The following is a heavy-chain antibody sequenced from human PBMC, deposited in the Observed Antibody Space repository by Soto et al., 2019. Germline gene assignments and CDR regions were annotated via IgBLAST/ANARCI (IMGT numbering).Heavy chain of an antibody. CDR3: ARPEHNFGPHDY. D-gene: IGHD1-1*01. J-gene: IGHJ4*02. Sequence: QVQLAQSGAEVKNPGASVTVSCKASGYSFSSYGISWVRQAPGQGLEWVGWISVHNGYTKYAAELQGRVTMTTDTSTSTAYIELRSLRSDDSAVYFCARPEHNFGPHDYWGQGTLVTVTA. V-gene: IGHV1-18*01. CDR2: ISVHNGYT. CDR1: GYSFSSYG.